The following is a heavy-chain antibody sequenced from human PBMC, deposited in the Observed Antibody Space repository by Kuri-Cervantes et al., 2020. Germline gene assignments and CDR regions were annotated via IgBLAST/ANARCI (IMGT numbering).Heavy chain of an antibody. CDR3: AKDLQSRAEYYYYYGMDV. Sequence: SETLSLTCAVYGGSFSDYYWSWIRQPPGKGLEWIGSIYYSGSTYYNPSLKSRVTISVDTSKNQFSLKLSSVTATDTAVYYCAKDLQSRAEYYYYYGMDVWGQGTTVTVSS. J-gene: IGHJ6*02. CDR1: GGSFSDYY. V-gene: IGHV4-34*01. CDR2: IYYSGST. D-gene: IGHD6-13*01.